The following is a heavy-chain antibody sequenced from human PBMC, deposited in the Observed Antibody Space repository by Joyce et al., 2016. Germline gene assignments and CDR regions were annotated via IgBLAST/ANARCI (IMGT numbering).Heavy chain of an antibody. CDR3: ARGGPSDAFDV. CDR1: GGSMINQY. CDR2: IYSNGIT. J-gene: IGHJ3*01. V-gene: IGHV4-59*11. Sequence: QVQMQESGPGLVMPSETLSLTCSVSGGSMINQYWSWIRQPPGKGLEWIGYIYSNGITNSDPSLKSRVAMLVDTSKNQFSLSLSSVTVADTAVYYCARGGPSDAFDVWGQGTMIAVSS.